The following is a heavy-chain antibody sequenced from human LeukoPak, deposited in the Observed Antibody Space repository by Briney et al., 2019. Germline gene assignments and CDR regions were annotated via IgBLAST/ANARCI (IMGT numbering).Heavy chain of an antibody. V-gene: IGHV4-28*03. CDR2: IYYSGST. CDR3: AREESQGGFDY. J-gene: IGHJ4*02. CDR1: GYSISSSNW. Sequence: SDTLSLTCAVSGYSISSSNWWGWIRQPPGKGLEWIGYIYYSGSTNYNPSLKSRVTISVDTSKSQFSLKLSSVTAEDTAVYYCAREESQGGFDYWGQGTLVTVSS. D-gene: IGHD1-26*01.